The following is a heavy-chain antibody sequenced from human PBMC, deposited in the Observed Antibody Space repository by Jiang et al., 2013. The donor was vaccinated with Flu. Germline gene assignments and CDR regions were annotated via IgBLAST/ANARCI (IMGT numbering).Heavy chain of an antibody. J-gene: IGHJ4*02. CDR3: AGSRLXGGTLDY. CDR1: GASVRSHH. D-gene: IGHD3-16*01. Sequence: SCTVSGASVRSHHWSWVRQSAEKGLQWIGRIQTMGTSTTTPPSRVESRCPVDTSKSQFSLVVTSVTASDTAVYYCAGSRLXGGTLDYWGQGMLVTVSS. CDR2: IQTMGTS. V-gene: IGHV4-4*07.